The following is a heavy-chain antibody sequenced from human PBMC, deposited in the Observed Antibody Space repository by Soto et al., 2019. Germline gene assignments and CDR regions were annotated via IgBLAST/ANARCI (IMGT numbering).Heavy chain of an antibody. J-gene: IGHJ4*02. CDR2: ISSSSSTI. D-gene: IGHD2-2*02. CDR3: ARDFVPAAIWQRPSAFDY. Sequence: VGSLRLSGAASGFTFSSYSMNWVRQAPGKGLEWVSYISSSSSTIYYADSVKGRFTISRDNAKNSLYLQMNSLRDEDTAVYYCARDFVPAAIWQRPSAFDYWGQGTLVTVSS. V-gene: IGHV3-48*02. CDR1: GFTFSSYS.